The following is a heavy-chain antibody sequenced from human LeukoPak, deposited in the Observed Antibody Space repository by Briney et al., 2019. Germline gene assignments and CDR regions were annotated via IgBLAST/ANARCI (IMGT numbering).Heavy chain of an antibody. D-gene: IGHD3-10*01. Sequence: KPSETLSLTCTVSGGSISSYYWSWIRQPPGKGLEWIGYIYYSGSTNYNPSLKSRVTISVDTSKNQFSLKLSSVTAADTAVYYCARVEVLLWFGELSHAFDIWGQGTMVTVSS. V-gene: IGHV4-59*01. CDR2: IYYSGST. J-gene: IGHJ3*02. CDR3: ARVEVLLWFGELSHAFDI. CDR1: GGSISSYY.